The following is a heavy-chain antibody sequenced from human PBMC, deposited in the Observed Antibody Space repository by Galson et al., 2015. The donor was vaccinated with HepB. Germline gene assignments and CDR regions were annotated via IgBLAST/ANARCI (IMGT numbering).Heavy chain of an antibody. V-gene: IGHV6-1*01. CDR1: GDSVSSNSAA. D-gene: IGHD6-19*01. CDR2: TYYRSKWYN. Sequence: CAISGDSVSSNSAAWNWIRQSPSRGLEWLGGTYYRSKWYNDYAVSVKSRITINPDTSKNQFSLQLNSVTPEDTAVYYCARVIAVAGTNAFDIWGQGTMVTVSS. CDR3: ARVIAVAGTNAFDI. J-gene: IGHJ3*02.